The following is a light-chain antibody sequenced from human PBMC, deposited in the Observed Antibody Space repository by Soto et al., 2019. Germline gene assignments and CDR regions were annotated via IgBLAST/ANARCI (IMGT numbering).Light chain of an antibody. CDR3: QQYNKWPA. V-gene: IGKV3-15*01. CDR1: QSVSSN. Sequence: IVMTQSTTTVSVSPGERASLSCRASQSVSSNLAWYQQKPGQAPRLLIYGASTRATGIPARFSGSGSGTEFTLTISSLQSEDFAVYYCQQYNKWPAFG. J-gene: IGKJ2*01. CDR2: GAS.